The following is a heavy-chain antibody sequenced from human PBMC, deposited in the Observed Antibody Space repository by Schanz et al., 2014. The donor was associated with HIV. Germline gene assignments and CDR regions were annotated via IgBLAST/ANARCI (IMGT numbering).Heavy chain of an antibody. J-gene: IGHJ3*02. Sequence: QVQLVQSGAEVKKPGASVKVSCKASGYTFTGYYMHWVRQAPGQGLEWMGWINPIFGTANYAQKFQGRVTIIADESTSTAYMELSSLRSADTAVYYCAREKFSTLTGYPQNAFDIWGQGTMVTVSS. CDR2: INPIFGTA. V-gene: IGHV1-69*01. D-gene: IGHD3-9*01. CDR1: GYTFTGYY. CDR3: AREKFSTLTGYPQNAFDI.